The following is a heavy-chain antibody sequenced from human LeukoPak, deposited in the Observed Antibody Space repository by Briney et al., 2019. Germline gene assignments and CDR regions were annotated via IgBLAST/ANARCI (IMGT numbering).Heavy chain of an antibody. CDR1: GGSISSGDYY. Sequence: PSETLSLTCTVSGGSISSGDYYWSWIRQPPGKGLEWIGYIYYSGSTYYNPSLKSRVTISVDTSKNQFSLKLSSVTAADTAVYYCARVLLWGAFDIWGQGTMVTVSS. J-gene: IGHJ3*02. D-gene: IGHD3-10*01. CDR3: ARVLLWGAFDI. CDR2: IYYSGST. V-gene: IGHV4-30-4*01.